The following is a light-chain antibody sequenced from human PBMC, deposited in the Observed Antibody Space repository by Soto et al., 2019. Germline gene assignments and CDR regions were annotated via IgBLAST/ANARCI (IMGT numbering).Light chain of an antibody. J-gene: IGLJ1*01. CDR1: SSDVGGYNY. Sequence: LTQPASVSGSPGQSITISCTGTSSDVGGYNYVSWYQQHPGKAPKLMIYEVSNRPSGVSNRFSGSKSGNTASLTISGLQAEDEADYYCSSYTSSSTPYAFGPGTKVAVL. V-gene: IGLV2-14*01. CDR2: EVS. CDR3: SSYTSSSTPYA.